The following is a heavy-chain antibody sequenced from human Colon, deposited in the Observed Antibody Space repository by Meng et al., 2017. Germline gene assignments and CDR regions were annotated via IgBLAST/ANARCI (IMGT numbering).Heavy chain of an antibody. V-gene: IGHV3-30*18. CDR3: AKDRLDGYNYNFDY. J-gene: IGHJ4*02. CDR2: ISNDGSSK. Sequence: QVQLVESGGGVVQPGRSLRLSCEASGFTFSSYGMHWVRQAPGKGLEWVAVISNDGSSKYYADSVKGRFTISRDNSKNTLNLQMNSLRAEDTAVYYCAKDRLDGYNYNFDYWGQGTLVTVSS. CDR1: GFTFSSYG. D-gene: IGHD5-24*01.